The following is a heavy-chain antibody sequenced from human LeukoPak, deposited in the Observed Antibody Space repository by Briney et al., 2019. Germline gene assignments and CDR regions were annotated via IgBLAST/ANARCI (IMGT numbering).Heavy chain of an antibody. J-gene: IGHJ3*02. Sequence: PGGSLRLSCAASGFTVSSNYTSWVRQAPGKGLEWVSVIYSGGSTYYADSVKGRFTISRDNSKNTLYLQMNSLRAEDTAVYYCASSQNYYDSSGEAFDIWGQGTMVTVSS. D-gene: IGHD3-22*01. CDR2: IYSGGST. V-gene: IGHV3-53*01. CDR1: GFTVSSNY. CDR3: ASSQNYYDSSGEAFDI.